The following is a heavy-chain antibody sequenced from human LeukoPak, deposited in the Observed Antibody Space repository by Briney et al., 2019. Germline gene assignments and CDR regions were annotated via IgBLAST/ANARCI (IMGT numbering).Heavy chain of an antibody. V-gene: IGHV3-74*01. D-gene: IGHD4-23*01. Sequence: GGSLRLSCAASGFTFSSYWMHWVRQAPGKGLLWVSRINTDGSTTDYADSVKGRFIISRDNAKNTLYLQMNSLRAEDTAVYYCARDGNCRFDYWGQGTLVTVSS. CDR1: GFTFSSYW. CDR2: INTDGSTT. CDR3: ARDGNCRFDY. J-gene: IGHJ4*02.